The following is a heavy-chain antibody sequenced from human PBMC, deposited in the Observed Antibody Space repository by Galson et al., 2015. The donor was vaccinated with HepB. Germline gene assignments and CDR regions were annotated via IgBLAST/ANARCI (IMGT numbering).Heavy chain of an antibody. V-gene: IGHV3-11*01. CDR2: ISTSGSAI. Sequence: SLRLSCAASGITFSDYFLRWIRQAPGKGLEWISYISTSGSAIYYADSVKGRFTVSRDNAKNSLYLQMDSLRAEDTAVYYCSSLAYDAFDMWGQGTMVTVSS. CDR1: GITFSDYF. J-gene: IGHJ3*02. CDR3: SSLAYDAFDM.